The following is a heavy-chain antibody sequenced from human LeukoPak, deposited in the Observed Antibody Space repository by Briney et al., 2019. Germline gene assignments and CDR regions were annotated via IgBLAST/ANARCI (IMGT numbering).Heavy chain of an antibody. V-gene: IGHV3-23*01. CDR3: ARYSLVMVYEVNNWFDP. Sequence: GGSLRLSCAASGFTFSSYAMSWVRQAPGKGLEWVSAISGSGGSTYYADSVKGRFTISRDNAKNSLYLQMNSLRAEDTAVYYCARYSLVMVYEVNNWFDPWGQGTLVTVSS. CDR1: GFTFSSYA. J-gene: IGHJ5*02. CDR2: ISGSGGST. D-gene: IGHD2-8*01.